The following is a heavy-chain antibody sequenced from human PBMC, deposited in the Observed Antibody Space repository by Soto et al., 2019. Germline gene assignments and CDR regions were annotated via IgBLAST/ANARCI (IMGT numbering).Heavy chain of an antibody. CDR3: ARVLSWASYYDFWSGYYNYYYYGMDV. V-gene: IGHV1-8*01. CDR1: GYTFTSYD. D-gene: IGHD3-3*01. J-gene: IGHJ6*01. CDR2: MNPNSGNT. Sequence: ASVKVSCKASGYTFTSYDINWVRQATGQGLEWMGWMNPNSGNTGYAQKFQDRVTLTRNTSISTAYMELSSLRSEDTAVYYCARVLSWASYYDFWSGYYNYYYYGMDVWGQGTTVTVYS.